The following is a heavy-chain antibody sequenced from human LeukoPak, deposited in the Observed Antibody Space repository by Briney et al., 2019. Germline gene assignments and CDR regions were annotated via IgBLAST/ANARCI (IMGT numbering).Heavy chain of an antibody. CDR3: AKSPKTGFLFDY. Sequence: PGGSLRLSCAASGFTVSSNYMSWVRQAPGKGLEWVSVIYGGVNTVYADSVQGRFTISRDNSKNTLYLQMSSLRAEDTAVYYCAKSPKTGFLFDYWGQGTLVTVSP. CDR1: GFTVSSNY. CDR2: IYGGVNT. D-gene: IGHD1-1*01. V-gene: IGHV3-66*01. J-gene: IGHJ4*02.